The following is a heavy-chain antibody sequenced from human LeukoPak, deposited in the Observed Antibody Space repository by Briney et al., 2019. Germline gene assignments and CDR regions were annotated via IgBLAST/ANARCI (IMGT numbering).Heavy chain of an antibody. Sequence: SETLSLTCAVSGYSISSGYYWGWIRQPPGKGLEWIGSIYHSGSTYYNPSLKSRVTISVDTSKNQFSLKLSSVTAADTAVYYCASKTRIGYSNWGQGTLVTVSS. CDR3: ASKTRIGYSN. D-gene: IGHD6-13*01. J-gene: IGHJ4*02. CDR2: IYHSGST. CDR1: GYSISSGYY. V-gene: IGHV4-38-2*01.